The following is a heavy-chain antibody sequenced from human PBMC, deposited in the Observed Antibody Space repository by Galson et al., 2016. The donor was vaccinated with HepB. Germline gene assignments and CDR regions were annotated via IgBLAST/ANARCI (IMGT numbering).Heavy chain of an antibody. CDR2: ISYTGST. Sequence: TLSFTCSVSGGSIGSGNHYWNWIRQHPGKGLEYIGYISYTGSTYYNPSLKSRVTISVDTSKNQFSLKLSSLTAADTAVYYCAREGLTYPHWFDPWGQGTLVTVSS. J-gene: IGHJ5*02. D-gene: IGHD1-20*01. CDR3: AREGLTYPHWFDP. V-gene: IGHV4-31*03. CDR1: GGSIGSGNHY.